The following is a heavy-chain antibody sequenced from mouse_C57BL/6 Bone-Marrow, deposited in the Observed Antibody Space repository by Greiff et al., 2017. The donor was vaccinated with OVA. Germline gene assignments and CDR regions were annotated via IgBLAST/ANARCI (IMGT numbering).Heavy chain of an antibody. V-gene: IGHV5-9-1*02. CDR3: TRDLYYGSSLGYFDV. D-gene: IGHD1-1*01. J-gene: IGHJ1*03. CDR1: GFTFSSYA. CDR2: ISSGGDYI. Sequence: EVQRVESGEGLVKPGGSLKLSCAASGFTFSSYAMSWVRQTPEKRLEWVAYISSGGDYIYYADTVKGRFTISRDNARNTLYLQMSSLKSEDTAMYYCTRDLYYGSSLGYFDVWGTGTTVTVSS.